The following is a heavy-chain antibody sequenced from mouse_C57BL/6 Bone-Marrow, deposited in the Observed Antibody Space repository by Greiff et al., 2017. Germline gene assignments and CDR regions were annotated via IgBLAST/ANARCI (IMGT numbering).Heavy chain of an antibody. CDR2: IRSKSNNYAT. V-gene: IGHV10-1*02. D-gene: IGHD4-1*01. CDR1: GFTFNTYA. J-gene: IGHJ2*01. Sequence: EVMLVEPGGGLVQPKGSLKLSCAASGFTFNTYAMNWVRQAPGKGLEWVARIRSKSNNYATYHADSVKDRFTISRDDSQSMLYLQMNNLKTEDTAMYCCVANWDYWGQGTTLTVSS. CDR3: VANWDY.